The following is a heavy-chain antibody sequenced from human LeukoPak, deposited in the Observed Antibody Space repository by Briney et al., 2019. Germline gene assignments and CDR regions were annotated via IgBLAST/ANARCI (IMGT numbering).Heavy chain of an antibody. Sequence: SQTLSLTCTVSGGSISSGGYYWSWIRQHPGKGLEWIGYIYYSGSTYYNPSLKSRVTISVDTSKNQFSLKLSSVTAADTAVYYCARSDIVVVPAAFKNWFDPWGQGTLVTVSS. J-gene: IGHJ5*02. CDR3: ARSDIVVVPAAFKNWFDP. D-gene: IGHD2-2*01. CDR1: GGSISSGGYY. CDR2: IYYSGST. V-gene: IGHV4-31*03.